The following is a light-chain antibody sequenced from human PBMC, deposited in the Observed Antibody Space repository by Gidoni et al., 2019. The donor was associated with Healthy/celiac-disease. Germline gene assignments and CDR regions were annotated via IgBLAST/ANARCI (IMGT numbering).Light chain of an antibody. J-gene: IGLJ2*01. CDR1: SSDVGGYNY. V-gene: IGLV2-11*01. CDR2: DVS. CDR3: CSYAGSYPWV. Sequence: QSALTQPRSVSGSPGQSVTISCTGTSSDVGGYNYVSWYQQHPGKAPQLRIYDVSTRPSGVPDRFSGSKSGNTASLTISVLHAEDEADYYCCSYAGSYPWVFGGGTKLTVL.